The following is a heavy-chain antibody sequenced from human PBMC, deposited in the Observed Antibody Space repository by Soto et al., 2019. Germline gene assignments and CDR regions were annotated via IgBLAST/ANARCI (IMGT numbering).Heavy chain of an antibody. V-gene: IGHV1-18*01. D-gene: IGHD3-22*01. CDR3: ARDRDYYDSSGYYSSTNWFDP. Sequence: QVQLVQSGAEVKKPGASVKVSCKASGYTFTSYGISWVRQAPGQGLEWMGWISAYNGNTNYAQTLQGRVTMTTDTSTSTAYMELRSLKSDDTAVYYCARDRDYYDSSGYYSSTNWFDPWGQGTLVTVSS. CDR2: ISAYNGNT. CDR1: GYTFTSYG. J-gene: IGHJ5*02.